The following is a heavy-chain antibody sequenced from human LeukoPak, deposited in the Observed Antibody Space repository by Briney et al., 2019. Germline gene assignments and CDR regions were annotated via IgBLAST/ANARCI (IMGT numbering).Heavy chain of an antibody. D-gene: IGHD2-15*01. J-gene: IGHJ3*01. Sequence: ASVKVSCKASGYTFTGYYMHWVRQAPGQGLEWMGWISTDNGHTNYAQNLQDRVTMTKDASTNTAYMEMRSLRSDDTAVYYCARDGWWDPNRHAFDLWGQGTVVTVSS. CDR3: ARDGWWDPNRHAFDL. V-gene: IGHV1-18*04. CDR1: GYTFTGYY. CDR2: ISTDNGHT.